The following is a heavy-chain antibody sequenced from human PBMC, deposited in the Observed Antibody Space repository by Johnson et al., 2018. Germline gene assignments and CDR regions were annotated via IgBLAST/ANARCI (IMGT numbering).Heavy chain of an antibody. CDR3: ASAVGSSSGYYYYYGMDV. CDR1: GFTFSSYG. J-gene: IGHJ6*02. CDR2: IWYDGSNK. Sequence: QVQLVESGGGLVKPGRSLRLSCAASGFTFSSYGMHWVRQAPGKGLEWVAVIWYDGSNKYYADSVKGRFTISRDNSKNTLYLQMGSLRAEDMAVYYCASAVGSSSGYYYYYGMDVWGQGTKVTVSS. V-gene: IGHV3-33*01. D-gene: IGHD6-13*01.